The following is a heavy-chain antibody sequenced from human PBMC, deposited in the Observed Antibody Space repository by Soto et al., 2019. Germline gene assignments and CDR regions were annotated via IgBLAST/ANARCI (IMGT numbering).Heavy chain of an antibody. CDR2: IYPGDSDT. Sequence: ESLKISCKGSGYSFSNYWIGWVRQMPGRGLEWMGIIYPGDSDTRYSPSFQGQVTISADQSISTAYLLLSTLKAADTAIYYCARQVEDGYRYGHVYWGHGTLVTVSS. CDR1: GYSFSNYW. J-gene: IGHJ4*01. D-gene: IGHD5-18*01. CDR3: ARQVEDGYRYGHVY. V-gene: IGHV5-51*01.